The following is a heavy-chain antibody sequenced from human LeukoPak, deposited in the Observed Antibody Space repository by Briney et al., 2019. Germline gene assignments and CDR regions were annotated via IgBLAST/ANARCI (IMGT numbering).Heavy chain of an antibody. D-gene: IGHD1-1*01. J-gene: IGHJ4*02. V-gene: IGHV1-18*01. CDR2: ISAYTNNT. CDR3: ARDWSTTGYYFDY. CDR1: GYTFTNYG. Sequence: ASVKVSCKASGYTFTNYGISWVRQAPGQGLEWMGWISAYTNNTDYAQKLQGRVTMTTDTSTSIVYMELRSLRSDDTAVYYCARDWSTTGYYFDYWGQGTPVTVSS.